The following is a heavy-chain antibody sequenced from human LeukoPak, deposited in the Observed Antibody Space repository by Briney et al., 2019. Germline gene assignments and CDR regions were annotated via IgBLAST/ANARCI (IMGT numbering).Heavy chain of an antibody. V-gene: IGHV3-23*01. Sequence: GGSLRLSCAASGFTFSNYAMSWVRQAPGKGLEWVSAISGSGGSTYYADSVKGRFTISRDNSKNTLYLQMNSLRAEDTAVYYCAKGSGAVVAATPDYWGQGTLVTVSS. CDR3: AKGSGAVVAATPDY. J-gene: IGHJ4*02. CDR1: GFTFSNYA. D-gene: IGHD2-15*01. CDR2: ISGSGGST.